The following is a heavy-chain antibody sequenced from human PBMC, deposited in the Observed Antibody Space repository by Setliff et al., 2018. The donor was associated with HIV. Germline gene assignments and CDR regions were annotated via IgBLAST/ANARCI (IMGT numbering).Heavy chain of an antibody. CDR3: ATSPPGGSSDYIWGSDFFDH. J-gene: IGHJ4*01. CDR1: GFIFDDYA. CDR2: ISWNGGNI. V-gene: IGHV3-9*01. D-gene: IGHD5-12*01. Sequence: PGGSLRLSCAASGFIFDDYAMHWVRQAPGKGLEWVSGISWNGGNINYVTSVKGRFTISRDNAKNTLYLQMRSLRTEDTAMYYCATSPPGGSSDYIWGSDFFDHWGHGALVTVSS.